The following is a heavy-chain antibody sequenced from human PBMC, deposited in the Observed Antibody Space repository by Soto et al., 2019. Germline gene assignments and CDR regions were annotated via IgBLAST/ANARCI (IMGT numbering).Heavy chain of an antibody. CDR2: ISSSSSYI. CDR3: ARDPSQVTYGMDV. D-gene: IGHD4-4*01. CDR1: GSTFSSYS. Sequence: GGSLRLSCAASGSTFSSYSMNWVRQAPGKGLEWVSSISSSSSYIYYADSVKGRFTISGDNAKNSLYLQMNSLRAEDTAVYYCARDPSQVTYGMDVWGQGTTVTVSS. J-gene: IGHJ6*02. V-gene: IGHV3-21*01.